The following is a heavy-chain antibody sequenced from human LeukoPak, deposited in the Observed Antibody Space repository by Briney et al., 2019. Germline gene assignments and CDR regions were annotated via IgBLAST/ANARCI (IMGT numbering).Heavy chain of an antibody. D-gene: IGHD6-13*01. CDR3: AKVSSWYSSPLDY. CDR1: GFTFSSYA. J-gene: IGHJ4*02. V-gene: IGHV3-23*01. CDR2: ISGSGGST. Sequence: PGGSLRLSRAASGFTFSSYAMSWVRQAPGKGLEWVSAISGSGGSTYYADSVKGRFTISRDNSKNTLYLQMNSLRAEDTAVYYCAKVSSWYSSPLDYWGQGTLVTVPS.